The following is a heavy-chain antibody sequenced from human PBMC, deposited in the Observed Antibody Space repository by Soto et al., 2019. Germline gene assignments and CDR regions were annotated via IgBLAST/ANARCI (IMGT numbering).Heavy chain of an antibody. J-gene: IGHJ4*02. CDR2: IYYSGST. CDR1: GGSISSYY. Sequence: PSETLSLTCTVSGGSISSYYWSWIRQPPGKGLEWIGYIYYSGSTNYNPSLKSRVTISVDTSKNQFSLKLSSVTAADTAVYYCARSRTLTRFDFWGRGTQVTVSS. V-gene: IGHV4-59*01. CDR3: ARSRTLTRFDF.